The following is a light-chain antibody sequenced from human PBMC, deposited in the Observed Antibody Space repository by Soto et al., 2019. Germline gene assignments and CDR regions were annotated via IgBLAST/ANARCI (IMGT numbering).Light chain of an antibody. V-gene: IGKV1-9*01. CDR1: QGISSC. CDR2: AAS. J-gene: IGKJ3*01. Sequence: DIQLTQSPSFLSASVGDRVTITCRASQGISSCLAWYQQKPGKAPKLLIYAASRLQSGVPSRFSGSTSGTEFTLTISSLQPEDFATYYCQQADSYPLTFGPGTKVDIK. CDR3: QQADSYPLT.